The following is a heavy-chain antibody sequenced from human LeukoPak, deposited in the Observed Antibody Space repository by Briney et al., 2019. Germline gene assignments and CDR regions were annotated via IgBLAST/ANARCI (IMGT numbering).Heavy chain of an antibody. Sequence: SETLSLTCTVSGDSISSFYWSWIRQPPGKGLEWIGYRDYNGRTYYKPSLQSRVTISVDTSNNYFSLRLTSVTAADTAVYYCARLLDNDSSGDPDTFDVWGQGTMVTVSS. CDR3: ARLLDNDSSGDPDTFDV. CDR1: GDSISSFY. V-gene: IGHV4-59*13. J-gene: IGHJ3*01. D-gene: IGHD3-22*01. CDR2: RDYNGRT.